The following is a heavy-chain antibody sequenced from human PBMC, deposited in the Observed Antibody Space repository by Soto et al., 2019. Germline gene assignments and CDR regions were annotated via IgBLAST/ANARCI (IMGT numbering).Heavy chain of an antibody. D-gene: IGHD3-16*01. CDR3: TRGEDGFDY. Sequence: EVQLVESGGDLVQPGGSLRLSCGASGFTFRSNDFHWVRQATGKGLEWVSGIGTAGDTYYAGSVKGRFIMSRENAKNSLYLQMNSLRDGDTAVYYCTRGEDGFDYWGQGTLVTVSS. CDR1: GFTFRSND. J-gene: IGHJ4*02. CDR2: IGTAGDT. V-gene: IGHV3-13*01.